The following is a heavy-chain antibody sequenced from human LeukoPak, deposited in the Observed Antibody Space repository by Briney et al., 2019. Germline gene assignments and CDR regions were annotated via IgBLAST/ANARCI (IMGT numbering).Heavy chain of an antibody. Sequence: RASETLSLTCAVYGGSFSGYYWSWIRQPPGKGLEWIGEINHSGSTNYNPSLKSRVTISVDTSKNQFSLKLSSVTAADTAVYYCARGVIVVVVAATRYNWFDPWGQGTLVTVSS. V-gene: IGHV4-34*01. D-gene: IGHD2-15*01. J-gene: IGHJ5*02. CDR2: INHSGST. CDR3: ARGVIVVVVAATRYNWFDP. CDR1: GGSFSGYY.